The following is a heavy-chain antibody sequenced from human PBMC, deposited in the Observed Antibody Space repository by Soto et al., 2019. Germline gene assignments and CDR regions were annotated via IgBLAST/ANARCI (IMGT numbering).Heavy chain of an antibody. CDR1: GGSISSSSYY. J-gene: IGHJ3*02. CDR2: IYYSGST. CDR3: ASLTGDSGNSHDDAFDI. Sequence: SETLSLTCTVSGGSISSSSYYWGWIRQPPGKGLEWIGSIYYSGSTYYNPSLKSRVTISVDTSKTQFSLKLSSVTAADTAVYYCASLTGDSGNSHDDAFDIWGQGTMVTVSS. D-gene: IGHD7-27*01. V-gene: IGHV4-39*01.